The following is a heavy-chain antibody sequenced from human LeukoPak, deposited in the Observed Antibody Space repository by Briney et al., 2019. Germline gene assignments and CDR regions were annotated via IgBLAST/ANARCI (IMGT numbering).Heavy chain of an antibody. CDR2: ISYDGSNK. CDR3: AKDIIERFLEWLGYYYYYGMDV. J-gene: IGHJ6*02. V-gene: IGHV3-30*18. D-gene: IGHD3-3*01. Sequence: GGSLRLSCAASGFTFSSYGMHWVRQAPGKGLEWVAVISYDGSNKYYADSVKGRFTISRDSSKNTLYLQMNSLRAEDTAVYYCAKDIIERFLEWLGYYYYYGMDVWGQGTTVTVSS. CDR1: GFTFSSYG.